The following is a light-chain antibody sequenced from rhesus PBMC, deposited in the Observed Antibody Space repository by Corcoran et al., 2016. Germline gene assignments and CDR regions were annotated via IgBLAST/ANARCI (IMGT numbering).Light chain of an antibody. Sequence: QSAPTQPPSVSGSPGQTVTISCTGSSSDIGGYKYVSWYQQHPGKAPKLLIYGVTTRPSGVSDRFSGSKSGNTASLTISGLQAEDEANYYCCSYAASKYIFGAGTLLTVL. CDR2: GVT. CDR3: CSYAASKYI. J-gene: IGLJ1*01. CDR1: SSDIGGYKY. V-gene: IGLV2S7*01.